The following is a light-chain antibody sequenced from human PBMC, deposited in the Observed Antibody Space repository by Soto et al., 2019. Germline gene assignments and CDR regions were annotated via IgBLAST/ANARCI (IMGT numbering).Light chain of an antibody. CDR2: AAS. CDR1: QGVSTY. CDR3: QQANSFPLT. J-gene: IGKJ3*01. V-gene: IGKV1-12*01. Sequence: MTQSPATLSVCPGERATLFCRASQGVSTYLAWYQQKPGQAPRLLIYAASSLQSGVPSRFSGSGSGTDFTLTISSLQPEDFATYYCQQANSFPLTFGPGTKVDI.